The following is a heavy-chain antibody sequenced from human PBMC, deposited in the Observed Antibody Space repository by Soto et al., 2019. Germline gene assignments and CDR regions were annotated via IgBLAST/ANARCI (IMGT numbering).Heavy chain of an antibody. J-gene: IGHJ6*03. D-gene: IGHD5-12*01. CDR2: INPNSGGT. V-gene: IGHV1-2*04. Sequence: GASVKVSCKASGYTFTGYYMHWVRQAPGQGLEWMGWINPNSGGTNYAQKFQGWVTMTRDTSISTAYMELSRLRSDDTAVYYCARDSGYDLDYYYYMDVWGKGTTVTVS. CDR3: ARDSGYDLDYYYYMDV. CDR1: GYTFTGYY.